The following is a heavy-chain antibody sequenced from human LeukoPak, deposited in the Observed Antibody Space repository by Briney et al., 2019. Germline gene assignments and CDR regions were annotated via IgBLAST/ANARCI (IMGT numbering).Heavy chain of an antibody. CDR1: GFTFSSYA. V-gene: IGHV3-30-3*01. J-gene: IGHJ4*02. Sequence: QPGRSLKLSCAASGFTFSSYAMHWVRQAPGKGLEWVAVISYDGSNKYYADSVKGRFTISRDNSKNTPYLQMNSLRAEDTAVYYCARGADAPMRYYFDYWGQGTLVTVSS. CDR2: ISYDGSNK. CDR3: ARGADAPMRYYFDY.